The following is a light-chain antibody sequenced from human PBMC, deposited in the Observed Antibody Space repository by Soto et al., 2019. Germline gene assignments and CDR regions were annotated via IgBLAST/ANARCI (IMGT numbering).Light chain of an antibody. V-gene: IGLV1-40*01. CDR2: GNS. CDR3: QYYDSSLSGSV. Sequence: QSVLTQPPSVSGSPGQRVTISCTGSSSNIGACYDVHWYQQLPGTAPKLLIYGNSNRPSGVPDRFSGSKSGTSASLAITGLQAEDEADYYCQYYDSSLSGSVFGGGTQLTVL. J-gene: IGLJ2*01. CDR1: SSNIGACYD.